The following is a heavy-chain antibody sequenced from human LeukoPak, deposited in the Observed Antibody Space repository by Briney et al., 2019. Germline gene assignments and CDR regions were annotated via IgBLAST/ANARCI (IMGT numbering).Heavy chain of an antibody. CDR2: ISERSDRT. CDR3: AKRGYYDSSGFSPLTY. Sequence: GGSLRLSCAASGFTFNEYAMNWVRQAPGKGLEWVSGISERSDRTSSAASVKGRFTISRDNSRNILYLQMNSLRADDTAVYYCAKRGYYDSSGFSPLTYWGQGTLVTVSS. V-gene: IGHV3-23*01. J-gene: IGHJ4*02. CDR1: GFTFNEYA. D-gene: IGHD3-22*01.